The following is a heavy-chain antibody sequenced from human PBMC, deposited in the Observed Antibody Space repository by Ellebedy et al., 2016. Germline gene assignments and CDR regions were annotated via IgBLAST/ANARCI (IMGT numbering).Heavy chain of an antibody. D-gene: IGHD6-13*01. J-gene: IGHJ4*02. CDR3: ARGYLTGSVPLRGYFDY. V-gene: IGHV1-18*01. CDR2: VSPYNGNT. CDR1: GYPFPTYD. Sequence: ASVKVSXXTSGYPFPTYDISWVRQAPGEGLEWMGWVSPYNGNTKYAQKFQGRVTMTTDTSTSTAYMELRSLRSDDTAVYYCARGYLTGSVPLRGYFDYWGQGTLVTVSS.